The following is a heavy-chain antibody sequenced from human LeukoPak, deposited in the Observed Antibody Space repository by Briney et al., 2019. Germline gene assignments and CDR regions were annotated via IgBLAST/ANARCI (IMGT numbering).Heavy chain of an antibody. V-gene: IGHV3-20*04. CDR1: GFTFDDYG. D-gene: IGHD6-19*01. CDR2: INWNGGST. CDR3: ARDSGWHGDDAFDI. J-gene: IGHJ3*02. Sequence: GGSLRLSCAASGFTFDDYGMSWVRQAPGKGLEWVSGINWNGGSTGYADSVKGRFTISRDNAKNSLYLQMNSLRAEDTALYYCARDSGWHGDDAFDIWGQGTMVTVSS.